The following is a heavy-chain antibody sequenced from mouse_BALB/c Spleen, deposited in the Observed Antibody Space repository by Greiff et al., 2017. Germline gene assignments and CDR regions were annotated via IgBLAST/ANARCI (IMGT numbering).Heavy chain of an antibody. J-gene: IGHJ4*01. Sequence: QVQQKESGPGLVQPSQSLSITCTVSGFSLTSYGVHWVRQSPGKGLEWLGVIWSGGSTDYNAAFISRLSISKDNSKSQVFFKMNSLQANDTAIYYCARKGYRYYAMDYWGQGTSVTVSS. CDR3: ARKGYRYYAMDY. D-gene: IGHD2-14*01. CDR1: GFSLTSYG. CDR2: IWSGGST. V-gene: IGHV2-2*02.